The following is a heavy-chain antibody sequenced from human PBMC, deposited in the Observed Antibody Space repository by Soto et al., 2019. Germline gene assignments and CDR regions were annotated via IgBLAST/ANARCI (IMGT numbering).Heavy chain of an antibody. D-gene: IGHD3-22*01. CDR3: ARFTYYYDSSGYYSGAFDI. Sequence: SETLSLTCTVSGGSISSYYWSWIRQTPGKGLEWIGYIYYSGSTNYNPSLKSRVTISVDTSKNQFSLKLSSVTAADTAVYYCARFTYYYDSSGYYSGAFDIWGQGTMVTVSS. CDR2: IYYSGST. CDR1: GGSISSYY. V-gene: IGHV4-59*08. J-gene: IGHJ3*02.